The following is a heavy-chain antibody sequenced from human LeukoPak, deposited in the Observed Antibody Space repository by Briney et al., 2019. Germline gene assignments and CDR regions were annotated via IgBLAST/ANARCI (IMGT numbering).Heavy chain of an antibody. J-gene: IGHJ4*02. Sequence: SETLSLTCTVSGGSISSSSYYWGWIPQPPGKGLEWIVSIYYSGSTYYNPSLKSRVTISVDTSKNQFSLKLSSVTAADTAVYYCARQHDYGGNPPFDYWGQGTLVTVSS. CDR3: ARQHDYGGNPPFDY. CDR2: IYYSGST. D-gene: IGHD4-23*01. CDR1: GGSISSSSYY. V-gene: IGHV4-39*01.